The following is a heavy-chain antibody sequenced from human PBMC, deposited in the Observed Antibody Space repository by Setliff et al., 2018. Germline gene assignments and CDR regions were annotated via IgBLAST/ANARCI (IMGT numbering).Heavy chain of an antibody. J-gene: IGHJ5*02. CDR1: NGSISSGNYF. CDR2: IYYSGST. CDR3: ARVTLTYYYDSSGFLRGNENSNWFDP. D-gene: IGHD3-22*01. V-gene: IGHV4-61*05. Sequence: SETLSLTCTVSNGSISSGNYFWGWIRQPPGKGLEWIGYIYYSGSTNYNPSLKSRVTISVDTSKNQFSLKLSSVTAADTASYYCARVTLTYYYDSSGFLRGNENSNWFDPWG.